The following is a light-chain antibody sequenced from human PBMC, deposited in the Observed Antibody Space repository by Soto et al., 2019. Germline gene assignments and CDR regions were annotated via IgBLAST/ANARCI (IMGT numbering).Light chain of an antibody. V-gene: IGKV1-5*01. CDR1: QSISSW. CDR3: QQYNSYWP. CDR2: DAS. J-gene: IGKJ1*01. Sequence: IQMSQSHATLSSSVGGRVTITCRASQSISSWLAWYQQKPGKAPKLLIYDASSLESGVPSRFSGSGSGTEFTLTISSLQPDDFATYYCQQYNSYWPFGQGAKVDIK.